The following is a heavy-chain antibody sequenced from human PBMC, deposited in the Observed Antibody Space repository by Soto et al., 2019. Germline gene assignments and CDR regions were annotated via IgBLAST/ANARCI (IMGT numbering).Heavy chain of an antibody. CDR1: GDSVSSNTAS. CDR3: AKGDNLGPKTGYAFDP. V-gene: IGHV6-1*01. CDR2: TYFRSKWYN. J-gene: IGHJ5*02. Sequence: SQTLSLTCAISGDSVSSNTASWNWIRQSPSRGLEWLGRTYFRSKWYNDYAVSVKSRIIINPDTSNNQFSLQLNSVTPEDAAVYFCAKGDNLGPKTGYAFDPWGQGIMVTVSS. D-gene: IGHD5-12*01.